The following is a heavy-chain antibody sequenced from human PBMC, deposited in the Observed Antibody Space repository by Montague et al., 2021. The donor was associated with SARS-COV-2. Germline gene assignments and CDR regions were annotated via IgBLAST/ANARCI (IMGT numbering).Heavy chain of an antibody. Sequence: ETLSLTCTVSGGSISSSSNYWGWIRQPPGKGLEWIGYIYYSGSTYYNPSLRSRVTISVDTSKNQFSLKLSSVTAADTAVYYCARGSDGWGVSTGWFDLWGQGTLVTVSS. J-gene: IGHJ5*02. CDR2: IYYSGST. CDR1: GGSISSSSNY. V-gene: IGHV4-39*01. D-gene: IGHD2-15*01. CDR3: ARGSDGWGVSTGWFDL.